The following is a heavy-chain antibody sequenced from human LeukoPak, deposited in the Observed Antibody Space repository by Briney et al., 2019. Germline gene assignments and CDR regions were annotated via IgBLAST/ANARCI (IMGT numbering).Heavy chain of an antibody. J-gene: IGHJ2*01. Sequence: GASVKVSCKASGYTFTSHAMHWVRLAPGQRLEWLGWINAGNGNTKYSQKFQGRVTITRDTSASTAYMELSSLRSEDTAVYYCARDTGDRDWYFDLWGRGTLVTVSS. D-gene: IGHD7-27*01. V-gene: IGHV1-3*01. CDR1: GYTFTSHA. CDR2: INAGNGNT. CDR3: ARDTGDRDWYFDL.